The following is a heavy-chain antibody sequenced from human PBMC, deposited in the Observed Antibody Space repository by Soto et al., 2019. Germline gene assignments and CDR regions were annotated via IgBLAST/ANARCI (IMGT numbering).Heavy chain of an antibody. CDR2: FRGDGTGA. CDR1: GFTFSSYA. CDR3: ATGLLRYYAY. D-gene: IGHD3-9*01. J-gene: IGHJ4*01. Sequence: GGSLRLSCAASGFTFSSYAMSWVRQAPGKGLEWVSAFRGDGTGAHYADSVKGRFTISRDNSKNSLYLHMNSLRAEDTAVYYCATGLLRYYAYWGHGTLVTVSS. V-gene: IGHV3-23*01.